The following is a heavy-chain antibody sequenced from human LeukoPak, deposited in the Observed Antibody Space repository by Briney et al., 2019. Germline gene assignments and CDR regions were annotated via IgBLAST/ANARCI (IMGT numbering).Heavy chain of an antibody. CDR2: IYTSGST. D-gene: IGHD2-15*01. CDR1: GGSISSGSYY. CDR3: ARDTATMGYYYGMDV. Sequence: SETLSLTCTVSGGSISSGSYYCSCIRHPAGEGLEWIGLIYTSGSTNYHPPLKSRVTISVDTSKNQFFLKLSSVTAADTAVYYCARDTATMGYYYGMDVWGQGTTVTVSS. V-gene: IGHV4-61*02. J-gene: IGHJ6*02.